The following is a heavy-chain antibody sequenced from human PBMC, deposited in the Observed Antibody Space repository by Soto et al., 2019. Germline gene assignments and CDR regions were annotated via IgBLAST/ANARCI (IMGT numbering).Heavy chain of an antibody. Sequence: PGGSLRLSCAASGFTFDDYAMHWVRQAPGKGLEWVSGISWNSGSIGYADSVKGRFTISRDNAKNSLYLQMNSLRAEDTALSYCATSRYDFWSGYYWFEHWGKGTLVTVSS. V-gene: IGHV3-9*01. CDR1: GFTFDDYA. CDR3: ATSRYDFWSGYYWFEH. CDR2: ISWNSGSI. J-gene: IGHJ5*02. D-gene: IGHD3-3*01.